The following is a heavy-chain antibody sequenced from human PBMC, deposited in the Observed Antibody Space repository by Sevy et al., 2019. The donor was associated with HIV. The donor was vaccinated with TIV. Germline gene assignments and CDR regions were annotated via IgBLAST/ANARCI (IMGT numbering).Heavy chain of an antibody. CDR3: ARDGSGSYLAPAIDY. J-gene: IGHJ4*02. D-gene: IGHD3-10*01. CDR2: IYYSGST. V-gene: IGHV4-30-4*01. CDR1: GGSISSGDYY. Sequence: SETLSLTCTVSGGSISSGDYYWSWIRQPPGKGLEWIGYIYYSGSTYYNPSLKSRVTISVDTSKNQFSLKLSSVTAAETAVYYCARDGSGSYLAPAIDYWGQGTLVTVSS.